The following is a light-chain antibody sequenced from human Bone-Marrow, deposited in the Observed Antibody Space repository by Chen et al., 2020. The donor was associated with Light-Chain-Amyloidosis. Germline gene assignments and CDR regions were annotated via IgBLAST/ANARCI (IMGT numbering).Light chain of an antibody. J-gene: IGLJ2*01. V-gene: IGLV1-40*01. CDR2: GDT. CDR3: QSYDSSLSGVV. Sequence: QSVLTQSPSVSGAPGQRVIISCSGSSANIGAGYDVHWYQQIPGTAPKLLIYGDTNRPSGVPARFSGCKSGTSAYLAIAGLQAEDEAHYFCQSYDSSLSGVVFGGGAKLTVL. CDR1: SANIGAGYD.